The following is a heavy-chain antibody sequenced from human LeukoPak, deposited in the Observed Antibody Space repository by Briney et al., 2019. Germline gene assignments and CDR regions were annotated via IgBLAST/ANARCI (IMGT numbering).Heavy chain of an antibody. J-gene: IGHJ4*02. V-gene: IGHV3-7*01. CDR3: ASRFDY. CDR2: IKPDGSQI. Sequence: GGSLRLSCAASGFTFSSYWMTWVRQAPGRGLEWVANIKPDGSQIYYVDSVKGRFTISRDNAKNSLYLQMNSLRAEDTAVYYCASRFDYWGQGTLVTVSS. CDR1: GFTFSSYW.